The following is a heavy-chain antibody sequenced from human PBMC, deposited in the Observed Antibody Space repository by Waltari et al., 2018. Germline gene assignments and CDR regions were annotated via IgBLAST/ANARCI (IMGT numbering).Heavy chain of an antibody. J-gene: IGHJ6*02. CDR3: ARHAYCTEGVCHWTATDGMDV. CDR1: GGSYSDYF. CDR2: INDSRGT. V-gene: IGHV4-34*02. D-gene: IGHD2-8*01. Sequence: QVQLQQWGAGLLKPSETLSLTCGVYGGSYSDYFWSWIRQPPGKALEWIGEINDSRGTNYSPSLKRRVTIYADTSKNQVSLRLSSVTAADTAVYYCARHAYCTEGVCHWTATDGMDVWGQGTTVTVFS.